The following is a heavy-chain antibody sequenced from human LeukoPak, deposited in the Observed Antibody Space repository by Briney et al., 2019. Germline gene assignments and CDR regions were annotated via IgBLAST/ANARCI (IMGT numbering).Heavy chain of an antibody. CDR1: GYTFTAYY. CDR3: ARGLFFQQLVAGDD. J-gene: IGHJ4*02. V-gene: IGHV1-2*02. Sequence: AASVKVSCKASGYTFTAYYMHWARQAPGQGLEWMGWINPNSGATNYAQKFQGRVTMTRDTSISTAYMELSRLRSDDTAVYYCARGLFFQQLVAGDDWGQGTLVTVSS. D-gene: IGHD2-15*01. CDR2: INPNSGAT.